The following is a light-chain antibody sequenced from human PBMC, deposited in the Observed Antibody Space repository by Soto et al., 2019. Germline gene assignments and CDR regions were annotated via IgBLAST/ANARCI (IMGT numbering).Light chain of an antibody. CDR3: QQLNSYPLS. CDR2: AAS. J-gene: IGKJ4*01. Sequence: IQLTQSPSSLSASVGDRVTITCRASQGISSYLAWYQQKPGKAPKLLIYAASTLQSGVPSRFSGSGSGTDFTLTISSLQPVDFATYYCQQLNSYPLSFGGGTKVAIK. V-gene: IGKV1-9*01. CDR1: QGISSY.